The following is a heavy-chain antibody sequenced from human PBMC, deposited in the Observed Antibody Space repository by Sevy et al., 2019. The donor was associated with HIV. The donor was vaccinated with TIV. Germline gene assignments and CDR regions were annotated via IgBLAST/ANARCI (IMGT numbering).Heavy chain of an antibody. CDR2: LDPEDGET. CDR3: AADRGEDYCSGNSCQRNYYYGLDV. D-gene: IGHD2-15*01. Sequence: ASVKVSCKVSGYRLIEVSMHWVRQAPGKGLEWMGHLDPEDGETIYAQNFQGRVTMTEHTSTDTAYMEVSSLRSEDTAVYYCAADRGEDYCSGNSCQRNYYYGLDVWGQGTTVTVSS. CDR1: GYRLIEVS. V-gene: IGHV1-24*01. J-gene: IGHJ6*02.